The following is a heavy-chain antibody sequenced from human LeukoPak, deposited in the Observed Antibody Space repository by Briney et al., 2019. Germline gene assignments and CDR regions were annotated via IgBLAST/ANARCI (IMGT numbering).Heavy chain of an antibody. J-gene: IGHJ4*02. CDR2: ISAYNENT. CDR1: GYTFTSYD. Sequence: ASVKVSCKASGYTFTSYDITWVRQAPGQGLEWMGWISAYNENTNYAQKLQGRVTMTTVTSTSTAYMELRSLRSDDTAVYYCAREAAGGVYFEYWGQGTLVTVSS. V-gene: IGHV1-18*01. D-gene: IGHD6-13*01. CDR3: AREAAGGVYFEY.